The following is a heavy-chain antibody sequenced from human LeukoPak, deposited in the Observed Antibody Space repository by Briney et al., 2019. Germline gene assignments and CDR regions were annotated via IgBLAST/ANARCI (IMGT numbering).Heavy chain of an antibody. CDR1: GGTFSSYA. CDR2: IIPIFGTA. V-gene: IGHV1-69*13. CDR3: ARSPARYCSSTSCYSRGTAFDY. J-gene: IGHJ4*02. D-gene: IGHD2-2*01. Sequence: ASVKVSCKASGGTFSSYAISWVRQAPGQGLEWMGGIIPIFGTANYAQKFQGRVTITADESTSTAYMELSSLRSEDTAVYYCARSPARYCSSTSCYSRGTAFDYWGQGTLVTVSS.